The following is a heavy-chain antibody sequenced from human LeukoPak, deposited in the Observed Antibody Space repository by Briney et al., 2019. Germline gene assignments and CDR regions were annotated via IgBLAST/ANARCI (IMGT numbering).Heavy chain of an antibody. V-gene: IGHV3-7*03. CDR3: AKGSGDEYYYDSSVVSYYFDY. J-gene: IGHJ4*02. CDR2: IKTDGSEK. CDR1: GFTFSNYW. Sequence: GGSLRLSCEGSGFTFSNYWMGWVRQAPGKGLQWVANIKTDGSEKYYVDSVKGRFTISRDNSKNTLYLQMNSLRAEDTAVYYCAKGSGDEYYYDSSVVSYYFDYWGQGTLVTVSS. D-gene: IGHD3-22*01.